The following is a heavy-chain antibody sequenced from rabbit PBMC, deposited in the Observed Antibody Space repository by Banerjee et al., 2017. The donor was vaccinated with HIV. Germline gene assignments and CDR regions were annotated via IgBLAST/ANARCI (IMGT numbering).Heavy chain of an antibody. CDR3: ASQIGYVGYGTAGYVFNL. CDR2: IYTGDSGNT. Sequence: QSLEESGGDLVKPGASLTLTCTASGIDFSSYYYMCWVRQAPGKGPEWIACIYTGDSGNTYYASWVNGRFTISKTSSTTVTLQMTSLTAADTATYFCASQIGYVGYGTAGYVFNLWGPGTLVTVS. CDR1: GIDFSSYYY. J-gene: IGHJ4*01. D-gene: IGHD7-1*01. V-gene: IGHV1S40*01.